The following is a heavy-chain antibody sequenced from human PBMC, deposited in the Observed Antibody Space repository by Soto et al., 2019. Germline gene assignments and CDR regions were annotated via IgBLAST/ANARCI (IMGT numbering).Heavy chain of an antibody. CDR1: GFTFNSYS. D-gene: IGHD6-13*01. Sequence: GVLRLSCAASGFTFNSYSMNWVRQAPGKGLEWVSSISTSSSYIYYADSVKGRFIISRDNAKNSLYLQMNSLRAEDTAVYYCARQYSSSSPFDYWGQGTLVTVSS. V-gene: IGHV3-21*01. CDR3: ARQYSSSSPFDY. CDR2: ISTSSSYI. J-gene: IGHJ4*02.